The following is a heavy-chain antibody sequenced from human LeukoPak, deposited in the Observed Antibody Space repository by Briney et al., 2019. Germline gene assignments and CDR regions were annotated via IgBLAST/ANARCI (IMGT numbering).Heavy chain of an antibody. J-gene: IGHJ5*02. CDR2: MNPKSGNT. V-gene: IGHV1-8*01. Sequence: ASVKVSCKASGYTFTSHDINWVRQATGKGLEWMGWMNPKSGNTGYGQKFQGRVTLTRDTSITTAYMELSRLRSDDTAVYYCARNEDGYCSGGSCYSGWFDPWGQGTLVTVSS. CDR3: ARNEDGYCSGGSCYSGWFDP. CDR1: GYTFTSHD. D-gene: IGHD2-15*01.